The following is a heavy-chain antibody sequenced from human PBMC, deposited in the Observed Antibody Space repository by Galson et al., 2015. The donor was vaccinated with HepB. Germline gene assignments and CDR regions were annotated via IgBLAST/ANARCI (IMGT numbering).Heavy chain of an antibody. J-gene: IGHJ6*02. CDR1: GFTFSSYW. V-gene: IGHV3-74*01. D-gene: IGHD3-3*01. Sequence: SLRLSCAASGFTFSSYWMHWVRQAPGKGLVWVSRINSDGSSTSYADSVKGRFTISRDNAKNTLYLQMNSLRAEDTAVYYCARGLTDPGNYDFWSGYAYYYYGMDVWGQGTTVTVSS. CDR3: ARGLTDPGNYDFWSGYAYYYYGMDV. CDR2: INSDGSST.